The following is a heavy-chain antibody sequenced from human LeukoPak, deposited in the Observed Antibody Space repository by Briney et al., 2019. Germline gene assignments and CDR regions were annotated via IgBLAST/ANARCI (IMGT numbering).Heavy chain of an antibody. CDR2: IYYSGST. V-gene: IGHV4-34*01. J-gene: IGHJ4*02. CDR1: GGSFSGYY. CDR3: ARQPRHFDY. Sequence: SETLSLTCAVYGGSFSGYYWSWIRQPPGKGLEWIGSIYYSGSTYYNPSLKSRVTISVDTSKNQFSLKLSSVTAADTAVYYCARQPRHFDYWGQGTLVTVSS.